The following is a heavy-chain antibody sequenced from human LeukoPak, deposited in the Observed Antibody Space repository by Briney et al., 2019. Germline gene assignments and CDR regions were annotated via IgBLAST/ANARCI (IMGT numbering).Heavy chain of an antibody. D-gene: IGHD5-18*01. J-gene: IGHJ3*02. CDR2: ISTYNGIT. CDR1: GYTFTSYG. Sequence: ASVKVSCKASGYTFTSYGISWVRQAPGQGLEWMGWISTYNGITNYAQNLQGRVTMTTDTSTSTAYMELRSLRSDDTAVYYCARVTSRNSYGPRNPFDIWGQGTMVTVSS. V-gene: IGHV1-18*01. CDR3: ARVTSRNSYGPRNPFDI.